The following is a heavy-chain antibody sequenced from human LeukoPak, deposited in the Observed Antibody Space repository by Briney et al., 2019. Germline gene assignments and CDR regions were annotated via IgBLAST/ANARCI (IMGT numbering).Heavy chain of an antibody. CDR3: AREYATYYYGSEEYYFDY. CDR2: ISSSGSTI. Sequence: GGSLRLSCAASGLTFSSYEMNWVRQAPGKGLEWVSYISSSGSTIYYADSVKGRFTISRDNAKNSLYLQMNSLRAEDTAVYYCAREYATYYYGSEEYYFDYWGQGTLVTVSS. J-gene: IGHJ4*02. D-gene: IGHD3-10*01. V-gene: IGHV3-48*03. CDR1: GLTFSSYE.